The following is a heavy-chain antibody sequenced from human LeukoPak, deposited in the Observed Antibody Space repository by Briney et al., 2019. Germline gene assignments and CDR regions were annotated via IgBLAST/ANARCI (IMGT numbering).Heavy chain of an antibody. CDR3: AELGITMIGGV. J-gene: IGHJ6*04. D-gene: IGHD3-10*02. CDR2: ISYDGSNK. V-gene: IGHV3-30-3*01. Sequence: GGSLRLSCAASGFTFSSYAMHWVRQAPGKGLEWVALISYDGSNKYFADSVKGRFTISRDNSKNTLYLQMNSLRAEDTAVYYCAELGITMIGGVWGKGTTVTISS. CDR1: GFTFSSYA.